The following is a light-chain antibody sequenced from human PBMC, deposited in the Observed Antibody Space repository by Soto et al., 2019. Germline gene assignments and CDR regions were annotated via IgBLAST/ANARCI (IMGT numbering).Light chain of an antibody. CDR3: SSYAGSNNFVV. CDR2: EVN. Sequence: QSALTQPASVSGSPGQSITISCTGTSSDVGGYNYVSWYQQHPGKAPKLMIYEVNNRPSGASNRFSGSKSGNTASLTISGLQAEDEADYYCSSYAGSNNFVVFGGGTKLTVL. CDR1: SSDVGGYNY. J-gene: IGLJ2*01. V-gene: IGLV2-14*01.